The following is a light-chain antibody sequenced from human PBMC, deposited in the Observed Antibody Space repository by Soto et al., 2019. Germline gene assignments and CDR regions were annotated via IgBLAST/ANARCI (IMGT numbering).Light chain of an antibody. V-gene: IGKV1-27*01. Sequence: DIQMTQSPSSLSASVGDRVTMTCRASQDIRNYVAWYQQKPGEVPKLLIYAASTLQSGVPARFSGGGFDTDFTLSISSLRPEDVATYYCQRYHSALLTFGPGNKVDLK. J-gene: IGKJ3*01. CDR1: QDIRNY. CDR3: QRYHSALLT. CDR2: AAS.